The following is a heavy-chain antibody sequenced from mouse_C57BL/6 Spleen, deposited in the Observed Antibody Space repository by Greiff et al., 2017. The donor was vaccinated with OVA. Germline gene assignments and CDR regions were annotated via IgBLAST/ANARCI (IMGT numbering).Heavy chain of an antibody. D-gene: IGHD2-1*01. CDR3: ARKIYYGNVFDY. CDR2: IDPSDSYT. J-gene: IGHJ2*01. V-gene: IGHV1-69*01. Sequence: QVQLKQPGAELVMPGASVKLSCKASGYTFTSYWMHWVKQRPGQGLEWIGEIDPSDSYTNYNQKFKGKSTLTVDKSSSTAYMQLSSLTSEDSAVYYCARKIYYGNVFDYWGQGTTLTVSS. CDR1: GYTFTSYW.